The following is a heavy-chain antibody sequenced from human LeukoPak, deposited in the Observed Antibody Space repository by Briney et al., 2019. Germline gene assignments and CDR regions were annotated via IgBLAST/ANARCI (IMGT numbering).Heavy chain of an antibody. CDR3: AAPPGDFWSGYNY. V-gene: IGHV1-2*06. Sequence: ASVKVSCKASGYTFTGYYMHWVRQAPGQGLEWMGRINPNSGGTNYAQKFQGRVTMTRDTSISTAYMELSSLRSEDTAVYYCAAPPGDFWSGYNYWGQGTLVTVSS. J-gene: IGHJ4*02. CDR1: GYTFTGYY. D-gene: IGHD3-3*01. CDR2: INPNSGGT.